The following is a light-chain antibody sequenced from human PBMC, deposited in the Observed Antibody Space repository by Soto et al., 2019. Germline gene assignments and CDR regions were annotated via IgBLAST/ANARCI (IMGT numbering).Light chain of an antibody. V-gene: IGKV1-6*01. CDR2: GVF. CDR3: LQDHNYPRT. Sequence: AIQMTQSPSSLSASVGDRVTITCRASQDIRNGLGWYQQKPGKAPKALIYGVFNLQSGVPSRFSGSGSGTDFTLTISSLQPEDFAVYYCLQDHNYPRTFGQGTKVEIK. CDR1: QDIRNG. J-gene: IGKJ1*01.